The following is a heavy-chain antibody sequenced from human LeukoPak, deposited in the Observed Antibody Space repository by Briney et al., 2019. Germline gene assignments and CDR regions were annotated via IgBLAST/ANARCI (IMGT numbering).Heavy chain of an antibody. CDR2: IYTSGST. J-gene: IGHJ4*02. CDR1: GGSISSYY. V-gene: IGHV4-4*07. D-gene: IGHD6-13*01. CDR3: ATDFPGYSSSWYPHLTYYFDF. Sequence: SETLSLTCTVSGGSISSYYWSWIRQPAGKGLEWIGRIYTSGSTNYNPSLKSRVTMSVDTSNHHFSLKLSSVTAADTAVYYCATDFPGYSSSWYPHLTYYFDFWGRGTLVTVSS.